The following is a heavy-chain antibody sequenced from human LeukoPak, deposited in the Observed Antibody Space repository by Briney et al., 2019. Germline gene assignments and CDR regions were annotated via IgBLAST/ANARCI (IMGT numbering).Heavy chain of an antibody. D-gene: IGHD3-3*01. CDR2: IYSGGYT. Sequence: GGSLRLSCAASGFTVSSNYMSWVRQAPGKGLGWVAVIYSGGYTYYADSVKGRFTISRDNSENTLYLQMNSLRAEDTAVYYCARGLRFLEWLYWGQGTLVTVSS. J-gene: IGHJ4*02. CDR3: ARGLRFLEWLY. V-gene: IGHV3-53*01. CDR1: GFTVSSNY.